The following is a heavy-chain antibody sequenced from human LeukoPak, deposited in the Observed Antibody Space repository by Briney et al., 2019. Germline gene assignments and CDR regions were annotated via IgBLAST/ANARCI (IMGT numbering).Heavy chain of an antibody. V-gene: IGHV3-23*01. CDR1: GFTFSSDA. J-gene: IGHJ4*02. CDR3: AKDKERYHGSGSLMGD. CDR2: ISGSGGST. D-gene: IGHD3-10*01. Sequence: GGSLRLSCAASGFTFSSDAMSWVRQAPGKGLEWVSAISGSGGSTYYADSVKGRCTISRENSKNTLDLQMNSLRPEDPAVYYCAKDKERYHGSGSLMGDWGQGTLVTVSS.